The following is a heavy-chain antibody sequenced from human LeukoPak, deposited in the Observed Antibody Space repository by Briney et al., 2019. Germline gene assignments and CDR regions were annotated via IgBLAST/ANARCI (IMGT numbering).Heavy chain of an antibody. CDR1: GYTFTGYY. Sequence: ASVKVSCKASGYTFTGYYVHWVRQAPGQGLEWMGWINPNSGGTNYAQKFQGRVTMTRDTSISTAYMELSRLRSDDTAVYYCARAKVCSSTSCYSFWFDPWGQGTLVTVSS. D-gene: IGHD2-2*01. J-gene: IGHJ5*02. V-gene: IGHV1-2*02. CDR3: ARAKVCSSTSCYSFWFDP. CDR2: INPNSGGT.